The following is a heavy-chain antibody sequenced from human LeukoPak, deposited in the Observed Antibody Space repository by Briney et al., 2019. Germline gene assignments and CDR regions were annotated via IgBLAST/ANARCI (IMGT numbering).Heavy chain of an antibody. CDR1: GGTFSNYA. CDR2: IIPIFDTA. J-gene: IGHJ4*02. V-gene: IGHV1-69*13. Sequence: SVKVSCKASGGTFSNYAISWVRQAPGQGLEWMGGIIPIFDTADYAQKFQGRLTITADESMSTAYMELSSLRSDDAAVYYCARDDNYGIFVNVDYWGQGTLVTVSS. D-gene: IGHD4-11*01. CDR3: ARDDNYGIFVNVDY.